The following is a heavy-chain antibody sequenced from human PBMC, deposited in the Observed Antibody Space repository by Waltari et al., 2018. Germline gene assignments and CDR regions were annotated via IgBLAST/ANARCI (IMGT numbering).Heavy chain of an antibody. D-gene: IGHD6-13*01. CDR1: GGSISSYS. CDR3: ARRYPWGAAAGTYFDY. J-gene: IGHJ4*02. CDR2: IYYSGST. V-gene: IGHV4-59*01. Sequence: QVQLQESGPGLVKPSETLSLTCTVSGGSISSYSWSWIRQPPGTGLEWIGDIYYSGSTNYNPSLKSRVTISVDTSKNQFSLKLSSVTAADTAVYYCARRYPWGAAAGTYFDYWGQGTLVTVSS.